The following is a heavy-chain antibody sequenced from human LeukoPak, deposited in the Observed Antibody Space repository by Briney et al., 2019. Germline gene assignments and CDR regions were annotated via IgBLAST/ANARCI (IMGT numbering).Heavy chain of an antibody. CDR1: GGSISSYY. CDR3: ASYCSSTSCYTENYYYMDV. V-gene: IGHV4-59*12. CDR2: IYYSGST. Sequence: PSETLSLTCTVSGGSISSYYWSWIRQPPGKGLEWIGYIYYSGSTYYNPSLKSRVTTSVDTSKNQFSLKLSSVTAADTAVYYCASYCSSTSCYTENYYYMDVWGKGTTVTVSS. D-gene: IGHD2-2*02. J-gene: IGHJ6*03.